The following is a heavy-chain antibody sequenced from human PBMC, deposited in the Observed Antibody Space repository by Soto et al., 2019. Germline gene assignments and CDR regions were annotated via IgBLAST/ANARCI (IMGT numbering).Heavy chain of an antibody. Sequence: QVQLVQSGAEVKKPGASVKVSCKASGYTFTSYGISWVRQAPGQGLEWMGWISAYNGNTNYAQKLQGRVTMTTDTSTSTAYMRLRSLRSDDTAVYYCARDRDKAVAGPSGYYYYYGMDVWGQGTTVTVSS. CDR3: ARDRDKAVAGPSGYYYYYGMDV. J-gene: IGHJ6*02. D-gene: IGHD6-19*01. CDR1: GYTFTSYG. V-gene: IGHV1-18*01. CDR2: ISAYNGNT.